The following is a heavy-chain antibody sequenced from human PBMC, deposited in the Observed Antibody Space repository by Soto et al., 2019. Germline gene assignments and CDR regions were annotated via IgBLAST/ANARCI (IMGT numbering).Heavy chain of an antibody. CDR3: ARGFGQPRYYYYYYMDV. Sequence: GGSLRLSCAASGFTFSSYSMNWVRQAPGKGLEWVSYISSSSSTIYYANSVKGRYTISGDNAKNSLYLQMNSLRAEDTAVYYWARGFGQPRYYYYYYMDVWGKGTTVTVSS. D-gene: IGHD3-10*01. J-gene: IGHJ6*03. CDR2: ISSSSSTI. CDR1: GFTFSSYS. V-gene: IGHV3-48*01.